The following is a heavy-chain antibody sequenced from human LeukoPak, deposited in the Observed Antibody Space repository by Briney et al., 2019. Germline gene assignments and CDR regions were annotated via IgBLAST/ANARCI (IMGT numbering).Heavy chain of an antibody. D-gene: IGHD6-13*01. CDR1: GGSISSYY. J-gene: IGHJ4*02. V-gene: IGHV4-59*01. Sequence: PSETLSLTCAVSGGSISSYYWSWIRQPPGKGLEWIGYIYYSGSTNYNPSLKSRVTISVDTSKNQFSLKLSSVTAADTAVYYCTATTAIAAAADYWGQGTLVTVSS. CDR2: IYYSGST. CDR3: TATTAIAAAADY.